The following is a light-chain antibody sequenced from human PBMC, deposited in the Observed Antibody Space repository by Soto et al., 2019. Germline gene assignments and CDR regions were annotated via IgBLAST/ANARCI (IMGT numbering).Light chain of an antibody. CDR1: SSDIGSYNL. J-gene: IGLJ3*02. Sequence: QSVLTQPASVSGSPGQSITISCAGTSSDIGSYNLVSWYQQLPGKAPKLIIYEVNERPSEISDRFSGSKSGNMASLTISGLQAEDEAHYYCCSYAGSSMLVFGGGTKLTVL. CDR2: EVN. CDR3: CSYAGSSMLV. V-gene: IGLV2-23*02.